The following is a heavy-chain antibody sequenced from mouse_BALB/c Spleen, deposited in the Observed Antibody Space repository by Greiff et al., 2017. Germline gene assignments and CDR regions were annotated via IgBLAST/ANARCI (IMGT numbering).Heavy chain of an antibody. V-gene: IGHV14-1*02. CDR1: GFNIKDYY. CDR3: ARGDYADDY. J-gene: IGHJ2*01. CDR2: IDPENGNT. D-gene: IGHD2-4*01. Sequence: EVKLQESGAELVRPGALVKLSCKASGFNIKDYYMHWVKQRPEQGLEWIGWIDPENGNTIYDPKFQGKASITADTSSNTAYLQLSSLTSEDTAVYYCARGDYADDYWGQGTTLTVSS.